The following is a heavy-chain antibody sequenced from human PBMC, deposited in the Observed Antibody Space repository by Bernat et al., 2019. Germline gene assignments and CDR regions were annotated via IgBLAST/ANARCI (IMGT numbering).Heavy chain of an antibody. CDR3: ARGEPTTVTNPLFDY. CDR1: GFTFSSYE. D-gene: IGHD4-17*01. Sequence: EVQLVESGGGLVQPGGSLRLSCAASGFTFSSYEMNWVRQAPGKGLEWVSYISRSGSTIYYADSVKGRFTISRDNAKNSLYLQMNSLRAEDTAVYYCARGEPTTVTNPLFDYWGQGTLVTVSS. J-gene: IGHJ4*02. CDR2: ISRSGSTI. V-gene: IGHV3-48*03.